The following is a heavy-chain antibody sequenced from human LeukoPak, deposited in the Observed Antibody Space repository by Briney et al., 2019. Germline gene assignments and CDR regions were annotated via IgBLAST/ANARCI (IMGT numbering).Heavy chain of an antibody. V-gene: IGHV3-21*01. CDR3: ASVPPTGYYYMDV. Sequence: GGSLRLSCVASGITFNSYSMNWVRQAPGKGLEWVAHISSSSVYLHYADSVKGRFTISKDNAKNSLYLQMNSLRAEDTAIYFCASVPPTGYYYMDVWGKGTTVTVS. CDR2: ISSSSVYL. D-gene: IGHD2-2*01. J-gene: IGHJ6*03. CDR1: GITFNSYS.